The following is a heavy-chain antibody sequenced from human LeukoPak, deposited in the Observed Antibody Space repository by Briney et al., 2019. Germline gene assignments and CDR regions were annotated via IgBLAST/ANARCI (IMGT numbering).Heavy chain of an antibody. J-gene: IGHJ4*02. V-gene: IGHV3-15*01. D-gene: IGHD5-12*01. Sequence: PGGSLRLSCAVSGFTFSNAWMSWVRQAPGKGLEWVGRIKSKTDGGTTDYAAPVKGRLTISRDDSKNTLYLQMNSLKTEDTAVYYCTTTNAVATISPDYWGQGTLVTVSS. CDR3: TTTNAVATISPDY. CDR1: GFTFSNAW. CDR2: IKSKTDGGTT.